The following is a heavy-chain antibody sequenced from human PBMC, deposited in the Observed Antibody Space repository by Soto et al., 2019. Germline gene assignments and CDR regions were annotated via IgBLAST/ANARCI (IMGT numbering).Heavy chain of an antibody. CDR1: GYTLTELS. D-gene: IGHD3-3*01. CDR3: ATARRDFWSGKSGMDV. Sequence: GASVKVSCKVSGYTLTELSMHWVRQAPGKGLEWMGGFDPEDGETIYAQKFQGRVTVTEDTSTDTAYMELSGLRSEDTAVYYCATARRDFWSGKSGMDVWGQGTTVTVSS. CDR2: FDPEDGET. V-gene: IGHV1-24*01. J-gene: IGHJ6*02.